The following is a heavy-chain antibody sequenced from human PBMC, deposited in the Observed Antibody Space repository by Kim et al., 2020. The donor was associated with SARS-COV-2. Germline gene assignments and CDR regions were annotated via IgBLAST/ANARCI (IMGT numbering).Heavy chain of an antibody. V-gene: IGHV3-30*07. CDR3: ARDRGGYLSYYYYGMDV. Sequence: KGRVTISRDNSKNTLYLQMNSLRAEDTAVYYCARDRGGYLSYYYYGMDVWGQGTTVTVS. J-gene: IGHJ6*02. D-gene: IGHD3-22*01.